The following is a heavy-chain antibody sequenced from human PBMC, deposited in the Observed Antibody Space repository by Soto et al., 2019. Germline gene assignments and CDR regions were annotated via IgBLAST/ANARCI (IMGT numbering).Heavy chain of an antibody. CDR3: ARVGTQRPREYYYYGMDV. Sequence: QVQLVQSGAEVKKPGSSVKVSCKASGGTFSNYTISWVRQAPGQGLEWMGGIIPLFATANYAQNFQARVTITADEFTSTAYMELSSLRSEDTAVYYCARVGTQRPREYYYYGMDVWGQGTTVTVSS. D-gene: IGHD5-18*01. V-gene: IGHV1-69*12. CDR1: GGTFSNYT. CDR2: IIPLFATA. J-gene: IGHJ6*02.